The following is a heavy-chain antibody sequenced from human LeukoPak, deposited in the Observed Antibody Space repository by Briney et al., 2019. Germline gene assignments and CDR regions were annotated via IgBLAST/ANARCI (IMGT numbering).Heavy chain of an antibody. CDR3: ARGGIAVAGDDY. CDR1: GFSISSGHY. D-gene: IGHD6-19*01. CDR2: IYHSGHT. V-gene: IGHV4-38-2*02. Sequence: PSETLSLTCTVSGFSISSGHYWGWIRQPPGKGLEWIGSIYHSGHTYYSPALKSRVTVSVDTSKNQFSLKLSSVSAAYTAVYYCARGGIAVAGDDYWGQGILVTVSS. J-gene: IGHJ4*02.